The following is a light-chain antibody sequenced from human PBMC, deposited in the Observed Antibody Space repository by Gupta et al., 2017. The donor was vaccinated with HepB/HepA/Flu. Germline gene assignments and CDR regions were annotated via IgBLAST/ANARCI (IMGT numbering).Light chain of an antibody. V-gene: IGKV1-5*03. CDR2: KAS. Sequence: DIQMTQSPSTLSRSVGDRVTITCRASQNISNWLAWYQQKPGKAPNLLIYKASTLQSGVPSRFSGGGSGTEFTLTISSLQPDDFATYYCQQNSFYSRETFGQGTKVEIK. J-gene: IGKJ1*01. CDR3: QQNSFYSRET. CDR1: QNISNW.